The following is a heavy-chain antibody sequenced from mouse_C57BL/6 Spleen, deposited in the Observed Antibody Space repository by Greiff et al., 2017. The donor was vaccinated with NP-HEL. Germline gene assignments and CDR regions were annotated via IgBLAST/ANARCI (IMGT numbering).Heavy chain of an antibody. CDR2: IYPGDGDT. CDR1: GYAFSSSW. D-gene: IGHD1-1*01. CDR3: ASYGSSYVFDY. Sequence: QVQLKQSGPELVKPGASVKISCKASGYAFSSSWMNWVKQRPGKGLEWIGRIYPGDGDTNYNGKFKGKATLTADKSSSTAYMQLSSLTSEDSAVYFCASYGSSYVFDYWGQGTTLTVSS. V-gene: IGHV1-82*01. J-gene: IGHJ2*01.